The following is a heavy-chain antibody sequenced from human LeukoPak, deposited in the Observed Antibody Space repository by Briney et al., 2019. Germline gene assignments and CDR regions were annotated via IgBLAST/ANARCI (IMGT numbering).Heavy chain of an antibody. CDR1: GFTFSIYA. J-gene: IGHJ5*02. CDR2: LNEDGGYT. CDR3: VRDFSCSGGSCPLIDA. D-gene: IGHD2-15*01. Sequence: PGGSLRLSCAASGFTFSIYAMSWVRQAPGKGLAWVSGLNEDGGYTYYADSVNGRFTISRDNSENTLYLQISSLSAEDTAIYYCVRDFSCSGGSCPLIDAWGQGTLVSVSS. V-gene: IGHV3-23*01.